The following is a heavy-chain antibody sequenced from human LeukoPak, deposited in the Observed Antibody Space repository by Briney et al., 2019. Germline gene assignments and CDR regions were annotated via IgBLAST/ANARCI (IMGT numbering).Heavy chain of an antibody. Sequence: PGGSLRLSCAASGFTFRSYWMSWVRQAQGTVPECEPNIKQDGSEKYYVDSVKGRFTISRDNAKNSLYLQMNSQRAEDTAVYYCARGTIAAAGYYYFDYWGQGTQVTVSS. J-gene: IGHJ4*02. V-gene: IGHV3-7*04. CDR2: IKQDGSEK. CDR3: ARGTIAAAGYYYFDY. D-gene: IGHD6-13*01. CDR1: GFTFRSYW.